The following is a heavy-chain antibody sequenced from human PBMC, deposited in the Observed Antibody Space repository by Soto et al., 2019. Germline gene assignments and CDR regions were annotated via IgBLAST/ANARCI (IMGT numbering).Heavy chain of an antibody. Sequence: SETLSLTCTVSGGSISSSSYYWGWIRQPPGKGLEWIGSIYYSGSTYYNPSLKSRVTISVDTSKNQFSLKLSSVTAADTAVYYCARLSVAVAGTYFDYWGHGTLVTVSS. CDR3: ARLSVAVAGTYFDY. CDR1: GGSISSSSYY. J-gene: IGHJ4*01. V-gene: IGHV4-39*01. CDR2: IYYSGST. D-gene: IGHD6-19*01.